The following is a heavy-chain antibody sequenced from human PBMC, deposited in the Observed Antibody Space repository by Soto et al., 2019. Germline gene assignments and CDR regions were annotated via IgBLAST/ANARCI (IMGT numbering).Heavy chain of an antibody. CDR3: ARICSSTSCYSFGVGYYFDY. Sequence: ASLKASCKASGYTFTSCGISLERQAPGQGLEWMGWISAYNGNTNYAQKLQGRVTMTTDTSTSTAYMELRSLRSDDTAVYYCARICSSTSCYSFGVGYYFDYWGQGTLVTVS. CDR2: ISAYNGNT. V-gene: IGHV1-18*01. D-gene: IGHD2-2*01. CDR1: GYTFTSCG. J-gene: IGHJ4*02.